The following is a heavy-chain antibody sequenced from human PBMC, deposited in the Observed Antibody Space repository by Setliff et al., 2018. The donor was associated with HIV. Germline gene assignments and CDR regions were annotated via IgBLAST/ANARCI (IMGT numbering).Heavy chain of an antibody. CDR1: GGSISSSSHY. J-gene: IGHJ3*02. CDR3: ASFQTTVHAFDI. V-gene: IGHV4-39*01. CDR2: IYYSGST. Sequence: NPSETLSLTCTVSGGSISSSSHYWGWLRQPPGKGLEWIGSIYYSGSTYYNPSLKSRVTISVDTSKNQFSLKLSSVTAADTAVYYCASFQTTVHAFDIWGQGTMVTVSS. D-gene: IGHD4-17*01.